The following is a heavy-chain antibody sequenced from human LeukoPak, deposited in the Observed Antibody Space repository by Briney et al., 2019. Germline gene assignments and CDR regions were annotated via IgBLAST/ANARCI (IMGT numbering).Heavy chain of an antibody. D-gene: IGHD2-15*01. Sequence: ASVKVSCKASGYTFTSHYMYWVRQAPGQGLEWMGIINPSGGSTNYAQKFQGRVTMTRDTSISTAYMELSRLRSDDTDVYYCARQYCSGGSCYSDWYFDLWGRGTLVTVSS. CDR2: INPSGGST. CDR1: GYTFTSHY. V-gene: IGHV1-46*01. J-gene: IGHJ2*01. CDR3: ARQYCSGGSCYSDWYFDL.